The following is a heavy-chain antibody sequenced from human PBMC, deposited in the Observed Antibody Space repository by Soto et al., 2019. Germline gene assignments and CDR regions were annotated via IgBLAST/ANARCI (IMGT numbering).Heavy chain of an antibody. CDR3: ARDVNKGYNWNFDIGF. CDR1: GYTFTSYA. CDR2: INAGNGNT. V-gene: IGHV1-3*01. D-gene: IGHD1-7*01. Sequence: ASVKVSCQASGYTFTSYAMHWVRQAPGQRLEWMGWINAGNGNTKFSQKFQGRVTIARDTSATTVYMELSSLRSEDTAVYYCARDVNKGYNWNFDIGFWGQGTLVTVSS. J-gene: IGHJ4*02.